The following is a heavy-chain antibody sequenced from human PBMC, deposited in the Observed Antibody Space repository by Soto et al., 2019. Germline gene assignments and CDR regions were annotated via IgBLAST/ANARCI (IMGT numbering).Heavy chain of an antibody. CDR2: IRSKAYGGTT. Sequence: GGSLRLSCTASGFTFGDYAMSWFRQAPGKGLEWVGFIRSKAYGGTTEYAASVKGRFTISRDDSKSIAYLQMNSLKTEVRAVYYCTRRYPVVGASTFDYWGQGAKVTVSS. D-gene: IGHD1-26*01. J-gene: IGHJ4*02. CDR3: TRRYPVVGASTFDY. CDR1: GFTFGDYA. V-gene: IGHV3-49*03.